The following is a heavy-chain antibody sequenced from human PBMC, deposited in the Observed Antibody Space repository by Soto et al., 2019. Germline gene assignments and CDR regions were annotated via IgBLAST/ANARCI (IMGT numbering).Heavy chain of an antibody. J-gene: IGHJ5*02. CDR1: GYTFTSYC. CDR2: ISAYNGNT. V-gene: IGHV1-18*01. Sequence: ASVKVSCKASGYTFTSYCISWVRQAPGQGLEWMGWISAYNGNTNYAQKLQGRVTMTTDTSTSTAYMELRSLRSDDTAVYYCGRGVCRGGSSNYSGTTGFDPGGQETLLPVPS. CDR3: GRGVCRGGSSNYSGTTGFDP. D-gene: IGHD2-15*01.